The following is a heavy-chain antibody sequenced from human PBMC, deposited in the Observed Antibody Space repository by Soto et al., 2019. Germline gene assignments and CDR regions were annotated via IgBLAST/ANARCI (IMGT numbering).Heavy chain of an antibody. CDR3: AKVYISSLESQYGMDV. CDR2: ISGSGGST. D-gene: IGHD6-6*01. Sequence: EVQLLESGGGLVQPGGSLRLSCAASGFTFSSYAMSWVRQAPGKGLEWVSAISGSGGSTYYADSVKGRFTISRDNSKNTLYLQMNSRRAEDTAVYYCAKVYISSLESQYGMDVWGQGTTFTVSS. V-gene: IGHV3-23*01. CDR1: GFTFSSYA. J-gene: IGHJ6*02.